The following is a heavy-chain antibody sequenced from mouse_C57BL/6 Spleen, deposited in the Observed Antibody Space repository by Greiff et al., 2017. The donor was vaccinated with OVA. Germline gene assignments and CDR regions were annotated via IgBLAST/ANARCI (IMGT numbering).Heavy chain of an antibody. Sequence: VQLQQSGPELVKPGASVKLSCAASGYAFSSSWMNWVKQRPGKGLEWIGRIYTGAGDTNYNGKFTGKATLTADKSSSAAYMQLSSLTSEDSAVYFFARFTTVGDYGGQGTTLTVSS. V-gene: IGHV1-82*01. CDR2: IYTGAGDT. J-gene: IGHJ2*01. CDR1: GYAFSSSW. CDR3: ARFTTVGDY. D-gene: IGHD1-1*01.